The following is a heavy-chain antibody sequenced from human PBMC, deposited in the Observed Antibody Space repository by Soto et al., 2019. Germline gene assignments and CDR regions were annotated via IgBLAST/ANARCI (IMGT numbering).Heavy chain of an antibody. Sequence: SGPTLVNPTQTSTMTCTLPGFPLTTSGMCVSWIRQPPGKALEWLALIDWDDDKYYSTSLKTRLTISKDTSKNQVVLTMTNMDPVDTATYYCARIRGGAVAGRYYYCMHVWGQGTTGTRSS. J-gene: IGHJ6*02. CDR3: ARIRGGAVAGRYYYCMHV. V-gene: IGHV2-70*01. D-gene: IGHD6-19*01. CDR1: GFPLTTSGMC. CDR2: IDWDDDK.